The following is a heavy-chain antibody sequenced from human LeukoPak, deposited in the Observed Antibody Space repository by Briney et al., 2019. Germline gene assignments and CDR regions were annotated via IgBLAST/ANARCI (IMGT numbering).Heavy chain of an antibody. V-gene: IGHV5-51*01. CDR1: GYSFTNYW. CDR2: IYPGDSDT. J-gene: IGHJ4*02. D-gene: IGHD5-24*01. CDR3: ARYAVRDGYNRHNDY. Sequence: GESLKISCKGSGYSFTNYWIGWVRQMPGKGLEWMGIIYPGDSDTRYSPSFQGQVTISADKSISTAYLQWNSLKASDTAMYYCARYAVRDGYNRHNDYWGQGTLVTVSS.